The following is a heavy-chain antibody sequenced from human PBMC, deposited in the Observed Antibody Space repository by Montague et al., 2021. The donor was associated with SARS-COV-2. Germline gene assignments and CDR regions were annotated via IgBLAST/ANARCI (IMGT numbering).Heavy chain of an antibody. J-gene: IGHJ3*02. CDR1: GFTFSSYW. Sequence: SLRLSCAASGFTFSSYWMSWVCQAPGKGLEWVANIKQDGSEKYHVDSVKGRFTISRDNAKNSLYLQMNSLRAEDTAVYYCARDRRYNWSEVDAFDIWGQGTMVTVSS. CDR3: ARDRRYNWSEVDAFDI. D-gene: IGHD1-1*01. CDR2: IKQDGSEK. V-gene: IGHV3-7*01.